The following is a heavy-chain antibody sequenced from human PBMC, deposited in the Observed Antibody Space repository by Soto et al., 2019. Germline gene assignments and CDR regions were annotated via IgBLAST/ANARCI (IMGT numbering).Heavy chain of an antibody. Sequence: PSETLSLTCSVSGGSITTYYLSWIRQPPGKGLEWIGYIYYSGNTNYNPSLESRVTISVDTSKNQFSLRLTSVTAADTAVYYCAGAAKRYNWFDPWGQGALVTVYS. CDR3: AGAAKRYNWFDP. CDR1: GGSITTYY. CDR2: IYYSGNT. D-gene: IGHD5-18*01. J-gene: IGHJ5*02. V-gene: IGHV4-59*01.